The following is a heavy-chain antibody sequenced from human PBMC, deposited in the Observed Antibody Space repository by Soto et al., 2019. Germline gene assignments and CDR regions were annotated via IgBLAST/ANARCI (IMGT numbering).Heavy chain of an antibody. D-gene: IGHD3-9*01. Sequence: SVKVSCKASGGTFSSYAISWVRQAPGQGLEWMGGIIPIFGTANYAQKFQGRVTITADKSTSTAYMELSSLRSEDTAVYYCAREAYYDILTGYPAGGMDVWGQGTTVTVS. CDR3: AREAYYDILTGYPAGGMDV. V-gene: IGHV1-69*06. CDR1: GGTFSSYA. CDR2: IIPIFGTA. J-gene: IGHJ6*02.